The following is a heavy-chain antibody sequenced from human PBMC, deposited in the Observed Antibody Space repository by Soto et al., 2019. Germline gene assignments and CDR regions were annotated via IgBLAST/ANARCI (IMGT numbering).Heavy chain of an antibody. CDR2: INHSGST. CDR3: ARGLTAIAAAGTASWFDP. CDR1: GGSFSGYY. V-gene: IGHV4-34*01. J-gene: IGHJ5*02. Sequence: PSETLSLTCAVYGGSFSGYYWSWIRQPPGKGLEWIGEINHSGSTNYNPSLKNRVTISVDTSKNQFSLKLSSVTAADTAVYYCARGLTAIAAAGTASWFDPWGQGTLVTVSS. D-gene: IGHD6-13*01.